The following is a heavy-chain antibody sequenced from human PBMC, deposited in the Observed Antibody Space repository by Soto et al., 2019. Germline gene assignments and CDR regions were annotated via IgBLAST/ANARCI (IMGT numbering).Heavy chain of an antibody. Sequence: SETLSLTCAVSGYSISSGNYWAWIRQPPGRGLEWIGSLYHIGSTHYNTSLKSRVTISVDTSKNHFSLELSSVTAADTAIYYCRSSTSCYDESCVDVWGQGTMVTVSS. CDR3: RSSTSCYDESCVDV. J-gene: IGHJ6*02. D-gene: IGHD2-2*01. V-gene: IGHV4-38-2*01. CDR1: GYSISSGNY. CDR2: LYHIGST.